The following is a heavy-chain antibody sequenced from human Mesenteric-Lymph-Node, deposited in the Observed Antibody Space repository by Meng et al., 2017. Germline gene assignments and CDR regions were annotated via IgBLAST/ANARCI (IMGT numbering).Heavy chain of an antibody. CDR3: ARRRGGSGRDC. CDR2: IYYSGST. J-gene: IGHJ4*02. D-gene: IGHD3-10*01. CDR1: AGSIGSGDYY. V-gene: IGHV4-30-4*01. Sequence: VHMQGAGPGLVKPLGTLSLTGTVSAGSIGSGDYYWSWICQPPGKGLEWIGCIYYSGSTYYNPSLKGRVTISVDTSKNQFSLMLTSVTATDTAVYYCARRRGGSGRDCWGQGTLVTVSS.